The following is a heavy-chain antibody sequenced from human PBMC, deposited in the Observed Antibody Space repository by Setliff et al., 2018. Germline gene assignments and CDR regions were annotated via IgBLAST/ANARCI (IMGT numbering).Heavy chain of an antibody. Sequence: PSETLSLTCTVSGDSMSNNHWTWIRQPPGKGLEWIGYIYTSGSSGSTNYNSSLKSRVTISVDMSKNQFSLQLTSDDTAVYYCVRDLGQWALDFWGQGTLVTVSS. CDR2: IYTSGSSGST. CDR3: VRDLGQWALDF. CDR1: GDSMSNNH. J-gene: IGHJ4*02. V-gene: IGHV4-4*08. D-gene: IGHD1-26*01.